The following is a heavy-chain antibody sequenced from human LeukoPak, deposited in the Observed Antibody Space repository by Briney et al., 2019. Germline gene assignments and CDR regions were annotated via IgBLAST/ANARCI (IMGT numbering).Heavy chain of an antibody. CDR2: IGGNGRGT. CDR1: GFTFSSYA. D-gene: IGHD6-13*01. Sequence: GGSLGLSWAASGFTFSSYAMTWVRQAPGKGLERVSSIGGNGRGTYYADSVRGRFSISRDNSKNTLYLQMNSLRDEDKALYYCAKEPGNSGTWPQNYFDYWGQGTLVTVSS. CDR3: AKEPGNSGTWPQNYFDY. V-gene: IGHV3-23*01. J-gene: IGHJ4*02.